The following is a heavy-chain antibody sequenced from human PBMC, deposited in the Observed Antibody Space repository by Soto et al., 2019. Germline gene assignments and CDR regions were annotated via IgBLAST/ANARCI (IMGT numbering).Heavy chain of an antibody. CDR3: ATAGTGTFTY. V-gene: IGHV3-74*03. CDR1: GFTFSGSW. D-gene: IGHD1-1*01. J-gene: IGHJ4*02. Sequence: EVQLVESGGGLVQPGGSLRLSCAASGFTFSGSWMHWVRQAPGKGLVWVSRISSDGSSTTYADSVKGRFTISRDNAKNMLYLQMNSLRAEDTAVYYCATAGTGTFTYWVQGTLATVSS. CDR2: ISSDGSST.